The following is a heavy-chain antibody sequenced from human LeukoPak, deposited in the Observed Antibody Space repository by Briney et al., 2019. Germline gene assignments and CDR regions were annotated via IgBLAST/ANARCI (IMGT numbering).Heavy chain of an antibody. Sequence: GASVKVSCKASGYTFTGYYMHWVRQTPGQGLEWMGWINPNSGGTNYAQKFQGWVTMTRDTSISTAYMELSRLRSEDTAVYYCARGGKRFRVNWFDPWGQGTLVTVSS. D-gene: IGHD3-3*01. CDR1: GYTFTGYY. CDR3: ARGGKRFRVNWFDP. J-gene: IGHJ5*02. V-gene: IGHV1-2*04. CDR2: INPNSGGT.